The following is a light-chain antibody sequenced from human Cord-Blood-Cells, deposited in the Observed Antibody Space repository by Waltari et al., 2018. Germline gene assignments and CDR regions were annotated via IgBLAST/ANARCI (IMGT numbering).Light chain of an antibody. CDR2: GAS. CDR3: QQYGSSPPIT. CDR1: QSVSSSY. J-gene: IGKJ3*01. V-gene: IGKV3-20*01. Sequence: EIVLTQSPGTLSLSPGERATLSCRASQSVSSSYLAWYQQKPGQAPRLLIYGASSRAIGIPDRFSGSGSGTDFTLTISRLEPEDFAVYYCQQYGSSPPITFGPGTKVDIK.